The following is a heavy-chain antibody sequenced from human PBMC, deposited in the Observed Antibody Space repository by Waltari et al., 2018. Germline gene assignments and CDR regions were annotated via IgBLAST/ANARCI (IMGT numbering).Heavy chain of an antibody. CDR1: GFTFSSYS. CDR2: ISISSSYI. CDR3: ARGRQIAVAGTDY. D-gene: IGHD6-19*01. J-gene: IGHJ4*02. Sequence: EVQLVESGGGLVKPGGSLRLSCAASGFTFSSYSMNWVRQAPGKGLEWVSSISISSSYIYYADSVKGRFTISRDNAKNSLYLQMNSLRAEDTAVYYCARGRQIAVAGTDYWGQGTLVTVSS. V-gene: IGHV3-21*01.